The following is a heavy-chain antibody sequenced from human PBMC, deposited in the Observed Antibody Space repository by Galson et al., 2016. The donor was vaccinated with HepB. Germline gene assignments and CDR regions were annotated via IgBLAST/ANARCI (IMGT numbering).Heavy chain of an antibody. CDR1: GFTFSSYS. CDR2: ISSTSDTI. D-gene: IGHD5-12*01. CDR3: GRPTTHNWFDP. V-gene: IGHV3-48*02. J-gene: IGHJ5*02. Sequence: SLRLSCAASGFTFSSYSMNWVRQAPGKGLEWLSYISSTSDTIYYADSVRGRFTISRGNAKNSLYLQMNNLRDEDTAVYYCGRPTTHNWFDPWGQGTLVTVSS.